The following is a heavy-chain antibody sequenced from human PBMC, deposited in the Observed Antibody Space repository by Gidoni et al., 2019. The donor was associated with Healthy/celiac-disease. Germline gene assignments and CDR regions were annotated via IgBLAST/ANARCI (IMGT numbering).Heavy chain of an antibody. D-gene: IGHD3-9*01. CDR2: IYYSGST. Sequence: QLQLQESGPGLVKPSETLSLTCTVPGGSISSSRYYWGWIRQPPGKGLEWIGSIYYSGSTYYNPSLKSRVTISVDTAKNQFSLKLSSVTAADTAVYYCATLNYDMLTSPSFDYGGQGTLVTVSS. V-gene: IGHV4-39*01. CDR3: ATLNYDMLTSPSFDY. J-gene: IGHJ4*02. CDR1: GGSISSSRYY.